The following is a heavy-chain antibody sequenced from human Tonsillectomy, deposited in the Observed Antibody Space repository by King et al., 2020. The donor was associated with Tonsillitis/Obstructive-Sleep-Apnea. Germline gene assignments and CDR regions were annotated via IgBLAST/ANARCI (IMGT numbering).Heavy chain of an antibody. J-gene: IGHJ4*02. CDR1: GYTFTSYY. D-gene: IGHD1-26*01. CDR3: ARGSRVGATTPSYYFDY. Sequence: AQLVQSGAEVKKPGASVKVSCKASGYTFTSYYTHWVRQAPGQGLEWMGIINPSGGSTSYAQKFQGRVTMTRDTSTSTVYMELSSLRSEDTAVYYCARGSRVGATTPSYYFDYWGQGTLVTVSS. V-gene: IGHV1-46*01. CDR2: INPSGGST.